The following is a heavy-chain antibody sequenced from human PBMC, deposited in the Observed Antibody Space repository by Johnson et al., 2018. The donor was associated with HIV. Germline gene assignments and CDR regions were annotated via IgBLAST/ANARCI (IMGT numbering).Heavy chain of an antibody. CDR1: GFTFDDYA. V-gene: IGHV3-9*01. CDR3: ARRSGITMISGDAFDM. D-gene: IGHD3-22*01. CDR2: ISWNSGSI. Sequence: VQLVESGGGLVQPGRSLRLSCAASGFTFDDYAMHWVRQAPGKGLEWVSGISWNSGSIGYADSVKGRFTISRDNAKNSLYLQMNSLRAEDTALYYCARRSGITMISGDAFDMWGQGTMVTVSS. J-gene: IGHJ3*02.